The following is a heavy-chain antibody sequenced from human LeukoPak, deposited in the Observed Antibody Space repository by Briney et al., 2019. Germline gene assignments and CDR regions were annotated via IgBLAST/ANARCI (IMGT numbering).Heavy chain of an antibody. J-gene: IGHJ6*04. CDR2: ISSSGSTI. V-gene: IGHV3-48*03. CDR1: GFTFSSYD. D-gene: IGHD3-10*02. Sequence: PGGYLRLSCAASGFTFSSYDMNWVRQAPGKGLEWVSYISSSGSTIYYADSVKGRFTTSRDNAKNSLYLQMNSLRAEDTAVYYCAELGITMIGGVWGKGTTVTISS. CDR3: AELGITMIGGV.